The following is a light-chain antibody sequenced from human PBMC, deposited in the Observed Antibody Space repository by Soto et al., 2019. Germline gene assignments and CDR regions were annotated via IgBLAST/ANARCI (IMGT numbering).Light chain of an antibody. CDR3: SSYAGTNNWV. V-gene: IGLV2-8*01. CDR1: SRDVGGYNF. Sequence: QSALTQPPSASGSPGQSVTISCTGTSRDVGGYNFVSWYQQHPGKAPKLLIYEVNKRPSGGPDRFSGSKSGNTASLTVSGLQAEDEADYYCSSYAGTNNWVFGGGTKVTVL. J-gene: IGLJ3*02. CDR2: EVN.